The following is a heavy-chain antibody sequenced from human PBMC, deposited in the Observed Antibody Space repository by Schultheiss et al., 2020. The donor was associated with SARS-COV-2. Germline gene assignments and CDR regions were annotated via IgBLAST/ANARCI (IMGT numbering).Heavy chain of an antibody. J-gene: IGHJ6*02. Sequence: GSLRLSCAVSGGSISSSNWWSWVRQPPGKGLEWIGEINHSGSTNYNPSLKSRVTISVDTSKNQFSLKLSSVTAADTAVYYCARDSPFTYDFWTGYSGSFYYYGMDVWGQGTTVTVSS. D-gene: IGHD3-3*01. V-gene: IGHV4-4*02. CDR1: GGSISSSNW. CDR2: INHSGST. CDR3: ARDSPFTYDFWTGYSGSFYYYGMDV.